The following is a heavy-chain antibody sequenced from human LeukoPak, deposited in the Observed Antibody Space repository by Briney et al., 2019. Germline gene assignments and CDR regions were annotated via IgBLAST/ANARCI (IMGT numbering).Heavy chain of an antibody. CDR3: TTDDFGSSGYYYDY. J-gene: IGHJ4*02. V-gene: IGHV3-15*01. CDR1: GFTFSNAW. Sequence: GGSLRLSCAASGFTFSNAWMSWVRQAPGKGLEWVGRIKSKTDGGTTDYAAPVKGRFAIPRDDSKNTLYLQMNSLKTEDTAVYYCTTDDFGSSGYYYDYWGQGTLVTVSS. D-gene: IGHD3-22*01. CDR2: IKSKTDGGTT.